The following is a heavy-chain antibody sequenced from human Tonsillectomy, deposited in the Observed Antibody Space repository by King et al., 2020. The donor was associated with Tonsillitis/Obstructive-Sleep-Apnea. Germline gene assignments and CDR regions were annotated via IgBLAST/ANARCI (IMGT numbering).Heavy chain of an antibody. CDR2: IYYSVTT. J-gene: IGHJ6*03. Sequence: QLQESGPGLVKPSETLSLTCTVSDGSISSYYWSWVRQPPGKGLEWIGYIYYSVTTNYNPSLKSRVTISVDTSKNQFSLKLRSVTAADTAVYYCARTKLDYGDYEFTYYMDVWGKGTTVTVSS. D-gene: IGHD4-17*01. V-gene: IGHV4-59*01. CDR1: DGSISSYY. CDR3: ARTKLDYGDYEFTYYMDV.